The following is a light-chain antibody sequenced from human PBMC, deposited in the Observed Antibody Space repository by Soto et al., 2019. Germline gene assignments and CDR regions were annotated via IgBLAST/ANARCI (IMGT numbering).Light chain of an antibody. J-gene: IGKJ1*01. CDR2: LGS. CDR3: MQALQTPRT. V-gene: IGKV2-28*01. CDR1: RSLQHNNGNTL. Sequence: EIVMTQSPLSLTVTPGEPASISCKSSRSLQHNNGNTLLEWYMQKPGQSPQLLIYLGSRRAPGAPDRVSGSGSGTDFTLRISTVEADDAAIYYCMQALQTPRTFGQGTKLEI.